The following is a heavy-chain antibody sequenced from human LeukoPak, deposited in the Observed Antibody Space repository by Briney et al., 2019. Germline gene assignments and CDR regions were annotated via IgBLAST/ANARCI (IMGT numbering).Heavy chain of an antibody. CDR3: ARQYWDDSKLDY. Sequence: SETLFLTCAVSGYSISSGYYWDWIRQPPGKGLEWIGNIYHSGSTYYNPSLKSRVTISVDTSKNQFSLKLSSVTAADTAVYYCARQYWDDSKLDYWGQGTLVTVSS. J-gene: IGHJ4*02. CDR2: IYHSGST. V-gene: IGHV4-38-2*01. D-gene: IGHD3-22*01. CDR1: GYSISSGYY.